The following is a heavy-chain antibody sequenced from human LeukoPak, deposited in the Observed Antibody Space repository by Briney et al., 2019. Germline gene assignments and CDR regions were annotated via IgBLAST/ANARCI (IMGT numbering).Heavy chain of an antibody. D-gene: IGHD3-9*01. CDR1: GGSFSGYY. J-gene: IGHJ4*02. V-gene: IGHV4-59*10. Sequence: SETLSLTCAVYGGSFSGYYWSWIRQPAGKGLEWIGRIHTSGSTNYNPSLKSRVTMSVDTSKNQFSLKLSSVTAADTAVYYCARVGPLRYFDWYQRLYFDYWGQGTLVTVSS. CDR2: IHTSGST. CDR3: ARVGPLRYFDWYQRLYFDY.